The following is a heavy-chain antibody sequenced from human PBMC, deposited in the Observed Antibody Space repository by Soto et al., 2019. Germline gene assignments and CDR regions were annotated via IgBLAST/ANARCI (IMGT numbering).Heavy chain of an antibody. Sequence: EAQLVESGGGLVTPGGYLRLDCGGSGFSFSTSSMNWVRQAPGKELEGGSAISGTRDYRYYADSVKGRFTNARDNAKNSVSVQMNRLGVEQTAVYHGARDPNYYGSSSDYPFDYWGQGTLVTVSS. CDR1: GFSFSTSS. D-gene: IGHD3-10*01. J-gene: IGHJ4*02. CDR3: ARDPNYYGSSSDYPFDY. CDR2: ISGTRDYR. V-gene: IGHV3-21*01.